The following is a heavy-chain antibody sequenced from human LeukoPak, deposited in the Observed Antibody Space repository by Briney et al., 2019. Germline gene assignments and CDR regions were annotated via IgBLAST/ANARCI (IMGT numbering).Heavy chain of an antibody. CDR1: GFTFSSYG. V-gene: IGHV3-33*01. CDR3: AREGAARPVYY. Sequence: GGSLRLSCAASGFTFSSYGMHWVRQAPGKGLEWVAVIWYDGSNKYYADSVKGRFTISRDNSKNTLYLQMNSLRAEDTAVYYCAREGAARPVYYWGQGTLVTVSS. D-gene: IGHD6-6*01. J-gene: IGHJ4*02. CDR2: IWYDGSNK.